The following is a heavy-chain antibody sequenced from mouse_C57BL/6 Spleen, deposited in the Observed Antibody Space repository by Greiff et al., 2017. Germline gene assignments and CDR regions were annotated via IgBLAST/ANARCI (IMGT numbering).Heavy chain of an antibody. CDR3: ARGGDYDGYPWFAY. V-gene: IGHV1-85*01. J-gene: IGHJ3*01. Sequence: VQLQQSGPELVKPGASVKLSCKASGYTFTSYAINWVKQRPGQGLEWIGWIYPRDGSTKYNEKFKGKATLTVDTSSSTAYMELHSLTSEDSAVYFCARGGDYDGYPWFAYWGQGTLVTVSA. CDR2: IYPRDGST. D-gene: IGHD2-3*01. CDR1: GYTFTSYA.